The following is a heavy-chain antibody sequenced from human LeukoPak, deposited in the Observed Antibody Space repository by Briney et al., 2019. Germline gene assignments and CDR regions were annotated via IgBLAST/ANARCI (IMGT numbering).Heavy chain of an antibody. V-gene: IGHV1-18*01. CDR1: GYTFSTYG. D-gene: IGHD6-19*01. Sequence: ASVKVSCKASGYTFSTYGISWVRQAPGQGLEWMGWISAYNVNTNDAQKLQGRVTMTTDTSTNTAYMELRSLRSDDTAVYYCARSAVADTLSAYYFEYWGQGTLVTVSS. CDR3: ARSAVADTLSAYYFEY. CDR2: ISAYNVNT. J-gene: IGHJ4*02.